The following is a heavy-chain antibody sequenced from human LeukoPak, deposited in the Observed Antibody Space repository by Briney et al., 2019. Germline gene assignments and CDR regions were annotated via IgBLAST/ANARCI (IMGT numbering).Heavy chain of an antibody. D-gene: IGHD3-22*01. CDR1: GFTFTSSA. Sequence: GASVKVSCKASGFTFTSSAMQWVRQARGQRLEWIGWIVVGSGNTNYAQKFQERVTITRDMSTSTAYMELSSLRSEDTAVYYCAAAYYYDSSGYYRLDYWGQGTLDTVSS. CDR3: AAAYYYDSSGYYRLDY. V-gene: IGHV1-58*02. J-gene: IGHJ4*02. CDR2: IVVGSGNT.